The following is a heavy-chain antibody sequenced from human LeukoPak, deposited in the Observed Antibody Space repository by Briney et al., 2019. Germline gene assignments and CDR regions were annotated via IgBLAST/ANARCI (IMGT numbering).Heavy chain of an antibody. D-gene: IGHD2-2*01. Sequence: ASVEVSCKASGYTFTSYGISWVRQAPGQGLEWMEWISAYNGNTNYAQKLQGRVTMTTDTSTSTAYMELRRLRSDDTAVYYCARDALSSTSLSYYYYYMDVWGKGTTVTVSS. CDR3: ARDALSSTSLSYYYYYMDV. CDR1: GYTFTSYG. CDR2: ISAYNGNT. V-gene: IGHV1-18*01. J-gene: IGHJ6*03.